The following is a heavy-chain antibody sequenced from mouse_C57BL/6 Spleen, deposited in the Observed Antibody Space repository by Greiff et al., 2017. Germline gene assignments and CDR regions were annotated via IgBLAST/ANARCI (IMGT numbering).Heavy chain of an antibody. D-gene: IGHD1-1*01. CDR2: INPNNGGT. CDR1: GYTFTDYY. CDR3: ARGNYYGSSPLAY. Sequence: EVQLQQSGPELVKPGASVKISCKASGYTFTDYYMNWVKQSHGKSLEWIGDINPNNGGTSYNQKFKGKATLTVDKSSSTAYMELRSLTSEDSAVYYCARGNYYGSSPLAYWGQGTLVTVSA. J-gene: IGHJ3*01. V-gene: IGHV1-26*01.